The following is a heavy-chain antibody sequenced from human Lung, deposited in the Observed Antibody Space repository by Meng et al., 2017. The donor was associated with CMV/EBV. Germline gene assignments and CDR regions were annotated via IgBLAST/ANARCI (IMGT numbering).Heavy chain of an antibody. D-gene: IGHD2-2*01. V-gene: IGHV1-69*02. J-gene: IGHJ4*02. CDR3: ARASSVVVPVDY. CDR2: IIPILGIA. Sequence: SVKVSXKASGGTFSSYTISWVRQAPGQGLEWMGRIIPILGIANYAQKFQGRVTITADKSTSTAYMELSSLRSEDTAVYYCARASSVVVPVDYWGQGTLVTVSS. CDR1: GGTFSSYT.